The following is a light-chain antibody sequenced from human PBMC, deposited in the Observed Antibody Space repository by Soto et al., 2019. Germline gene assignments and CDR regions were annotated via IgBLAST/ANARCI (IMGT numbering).Light chain of an antibody. J-gene: IGLJ2*01. CDR1: SSNIGNNY. V-gene: IGLV1-51*01. CDR2: DNS. Sequence: QSVLTQPPSVSAAPGQKVTISCSGSSSNIGNNYVSWYQQLPGTAPKLLIYDNSNRPSGIPDRFSGSKSGTSATLAITGLQTGDEADYYCRTWDSSLSVVLFGGGTKLTVL. CDR3: RTWDSSLSVVL.